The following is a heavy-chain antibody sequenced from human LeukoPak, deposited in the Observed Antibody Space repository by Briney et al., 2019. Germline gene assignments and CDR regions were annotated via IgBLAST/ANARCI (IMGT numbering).Heavy chain of an antibody. CDR2: IYTSGST. V-gene: IGHV4-4*07. CDR1: GGSISSYY. CDR3: ARGSRRLADFHY. D-gene: IGHD6-19*01. J-gene: IGHJ4*02. Sequence: SETLSLTCTVSGGSISSYYWSWIRQPAGKGLEWIGRIYTSGSTNYNPSLKSRITMSVDTSKNQFSVNLSSVTAADTAVYYCARGSRRLADFHYWGQGTLVTVSS.